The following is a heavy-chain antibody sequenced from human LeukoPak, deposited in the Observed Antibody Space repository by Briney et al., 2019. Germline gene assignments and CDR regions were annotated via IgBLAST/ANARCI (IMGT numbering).Heavy chain of an antibody. V-gene: IGHV3-23*01. D-gene: IGHD5-12*01. CDR2: ISDSGGST. CDR1: GFTFSTYG. CDR3: AKHHYDVYYYYAMGV. J-gene: IGHJ6*02. Sequence: PGGSLRLSCEDSGFTFSTYGMSWVRQAPGKGLEWVPGISDSGGSTFYADSVKGRFTISRDNSKNTLYLQMSSLRAEDTAVYYCAKHHYDVYYYYAMGVWGQGTTVTVSS.